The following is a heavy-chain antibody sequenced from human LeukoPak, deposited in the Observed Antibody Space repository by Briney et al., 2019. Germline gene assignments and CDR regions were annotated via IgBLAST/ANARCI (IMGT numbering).Heavy chain of an antibody. CDR1: GLTVSSNY. CDR3: ARDVLPAAGQIGPLDYMDI. Sequence: GGSLPVTCAASGLTVSSNYMSWVRQAPGKGLEWVSVIYDTGTTYYADSVKGRFPVSRDSSRNTLYLQMNNLRVEDTAVYYCARDVLPAAGQIGPLDYMDIWGKGRPCSVSS. V-gene: IGHV3-53*01. D-gene: IGHD6-13*01. CDR2: IYDTGTT. J-gene: IGHJ6*03.